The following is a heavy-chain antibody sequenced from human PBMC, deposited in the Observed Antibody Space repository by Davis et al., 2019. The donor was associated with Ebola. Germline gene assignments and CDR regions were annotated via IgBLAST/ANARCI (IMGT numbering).Heavy chain of an antibody. CDR1: GFTFSSYA. V-gene: IGHV3-23*01. CDR3: AKELGGVIVRPFDY. J-gene: IGHJ4*02. Sequence: GESLKISCAASGFTFSSYAMSWVRQAPGKGLEWVSAISGSGGSTYYADSVKGRFTISRDNSKNTLYLQMNSLRAEDTAVYYCAKELGGVIVRPFDYWGQGTLVTVSS. D-gene: IGHD3-16*02. CDR2: ISGSGGST.